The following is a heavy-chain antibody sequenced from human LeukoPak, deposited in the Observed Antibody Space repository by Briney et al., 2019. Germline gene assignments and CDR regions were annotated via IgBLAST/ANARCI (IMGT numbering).Heavy chain of an antibody. CDR1: GFTFSSYE. J-gene: IGHJ3*02. D-gene: IGHD5-18*01. Sequence: GGSLRLSCAASGFTFSSYEMNWVRQAPGKGLEWVSYISSSGSTIYYADSVKGRFTISRDNSKNTLYLQMNSLRAEDTAVYYCAKDRVGYSYGIDAFDIWGQGTMVTVSS. CDR2: ISSSGSTI. CDR3: AKDRVGYSYGIDAFDI. V-gene: IGHV3-48*03.